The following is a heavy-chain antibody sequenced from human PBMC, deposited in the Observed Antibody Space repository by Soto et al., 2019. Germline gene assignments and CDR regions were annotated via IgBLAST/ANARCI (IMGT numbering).Heavy chain of an antibody. D-gene: IGHD6-19*01. V-gene: IGHV1-18*01. CDR1: GYNFPSFG. J-gene: IGHJ4*02. CDR3: ARDTCSGCQSY. CDR2: ISAYNGAT. Sequence: QVQLVQSGAEVKKPGASVRVSCKASGYNFPSFGINWVRQAPGQGLEWMGWISAYNGATNYAQHLQDRVTLTRATSTNTAYMELRRLRSDDTAVYYCARDTCSGCQSYWGQGTLVTVSS.